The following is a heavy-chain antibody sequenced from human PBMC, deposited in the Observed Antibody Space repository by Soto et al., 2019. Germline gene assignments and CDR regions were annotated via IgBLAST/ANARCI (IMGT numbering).Heavy chain of an antibody. CDR1: GYTFTTYG. V-gene: IGHV1-3*04. D-gene: IGHD6-13*01. Sequence: ASVKVSCKASGYTFTTYGIHWVRQAPGQGLEWMGWINNGNGNTRYSDNFQGRITITRDTSATTAFMEMSSLRSEDTAVYYCARDIAAAGFPRWLDPWGQGTLVTVSS. CDR2: INNGNGNT. CDR3: ARDIAAAGFPRWLDP. J-gene: IGHJ5*02.